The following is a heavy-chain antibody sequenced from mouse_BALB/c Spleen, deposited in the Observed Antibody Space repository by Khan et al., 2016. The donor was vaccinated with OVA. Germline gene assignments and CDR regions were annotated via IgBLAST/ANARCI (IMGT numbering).Heavy chain of an antibody. V-gene: IGHV9-3-1*01. CDR3: ARPPYFSEGLVY. D-gene: IGHD2-10*01. CDR2: INTYTGEP. J-gene: IGHJ4*01. CDR1: GYTFTNDG. Sequence: QIQLVQSGPELKKPGETVKISCKASGYTFTNDGMNWVKQAPGKGLKWMGWINTYTGEPTYADDFKGRFAFSLETSASTAYLQINNLKNEDTATCFCARPPYFSEGLVYWGQGTSVTVSS.